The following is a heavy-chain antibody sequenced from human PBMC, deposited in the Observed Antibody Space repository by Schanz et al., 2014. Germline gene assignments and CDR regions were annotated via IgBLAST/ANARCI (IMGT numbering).Heavy chain of an antibody. J-gene: IGHJ6*02. CDR1: EYTFTRHY. Sequence: QVQWVQSGADVKKPGTAVKVSCKASEYTFTRHYMHWVRQAPGQGLEWMGIIHSTGGTTSHAQKFQGRVTMTRDTSTSTVDMELSSLRSEDTAVYYCASALTTWGGMDVWGQGTTVTVSS. CDR3: ASALTTWGGMDV. CDR2: IHSTGGTT. V-gene: IGHV1-46*01. D-gene: IGHD4-4*01.